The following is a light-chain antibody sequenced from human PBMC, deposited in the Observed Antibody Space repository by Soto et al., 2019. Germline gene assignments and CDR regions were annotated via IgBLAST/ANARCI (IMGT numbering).Light chain of an antibody. CDR2: AAS. CDR3: QQSSSTPYT. J-gene: IGKJ2*01. CDR1: QHISNF. Sequence: DIQMTQSPSSLSASIGDTVTITCRASQHISNFVNWYQQRPGTAPKLLIYAASTLHPGVPSRFSGVGFGTDFTLTINSLQPDDFVTYFCQQSSSTPYTCGQVTRLEI. V-gene: IGKV1-39*01.